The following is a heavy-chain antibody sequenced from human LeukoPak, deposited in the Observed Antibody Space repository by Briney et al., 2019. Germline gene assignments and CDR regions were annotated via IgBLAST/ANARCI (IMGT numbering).Heavy chain of an antibody. D-gene: IGHD3-10*01. CDR3: ARDSGTTGELKFDP. CDR1: GGSFSGYY. CDR2: INHSGST. Sequence: SETLSLTCAVCGGSFSGYYWSWIRQPPGKGLEWIGEINHSGSTNYNPSLKSRVTISVDTSKNQFSLKLSSVTAADTAVYYCARDSGTTGELKFDPWGQGTLVTVSS. J-gene: IGHJ5*02. V-gene: IGHV4-34*01.